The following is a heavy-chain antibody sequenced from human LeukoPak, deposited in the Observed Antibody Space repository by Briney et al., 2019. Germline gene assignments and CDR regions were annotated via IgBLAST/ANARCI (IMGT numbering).Heavy chain of an antibody. V-gene: IGHV3-73*01. CDR1: GFTFSGSA. Sequence: GGSLRLSCAASGFTFSGSAMHWVRQAAGKGLEWVGRIRSKANSYATAYAASVKGRFTISRDDSKNTAYLQMNSLKTEDTAVYYCTRSFPGGYYYYYMDVWGKGTTVTVSS. CDR2: IRSKANSYAT. CDR3: TRSFPGGYYYYYMDV. D-gene: IGHD3-10*01. J-gene: IGHJ6*03.